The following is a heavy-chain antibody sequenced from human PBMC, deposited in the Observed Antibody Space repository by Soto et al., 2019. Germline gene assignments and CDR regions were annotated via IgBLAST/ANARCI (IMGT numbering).Heavy chain of an antibody. D-gene: IGHD2-15*01. CDR2: IYSTGNT. CDR1: GGSVSSNSYS. V-gene: IGHV4-39*07. CDR3: ATGSASSTSDAFDI. Sequence: SETLSLTCTVSGGSVSSNSYSWGWIRQSPGKGLEWIATIYSTGNTYYSPSLLSRVTMSVDTSKNQFSLKLNSVTAADAAVYYCATGSASSTSDAFDIWDRGTVVTVAS. J-gene: IGHJ3*02.